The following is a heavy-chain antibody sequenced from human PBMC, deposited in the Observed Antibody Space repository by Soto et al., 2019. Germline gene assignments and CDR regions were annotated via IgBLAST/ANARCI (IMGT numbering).Heavy chain of an antibody. Sequence: GGSLRLSCTASGFIFSDYSMNWVRQAPGKGLEWVSCITSGSSYIYYADSVKGRFTISRDNAKKMVYLQMNSLRAEDTAVYYCARDNWNTVWGQGTMVTVSS. J-gene: IGHJ3*01. CDR2: ITSGSSYI. V-gene: IGHV3-21*01. CDR3: ARDNWNTV. D-gene: IGHD1-20*01. CDR1: GFIFSDYS.